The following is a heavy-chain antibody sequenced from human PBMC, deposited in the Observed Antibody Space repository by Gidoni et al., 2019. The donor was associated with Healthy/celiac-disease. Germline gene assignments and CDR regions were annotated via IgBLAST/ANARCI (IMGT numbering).Heavy chain of an antibody. CDR3: AKDRYYYGSGRNYYYGMDV. CDR2: ISYDGSNK. D-gene: IGHD3-10*01. V-gene: IGHV3-30*18. CDR1: GFTFSSYG. Sequence: QVQLVESGGGVVQPGRSLRLSCAASGFTFSSYGMHWVRQAPGKGLEWVAVISYDGSNKYYADSVKGRFTISRDNSKNTLYLQMNSLRAEDTAVYYCAKDRYYYGSGRNYYYGMDVWGQGTTVTVSS. J-gene: IGHJ6*02.